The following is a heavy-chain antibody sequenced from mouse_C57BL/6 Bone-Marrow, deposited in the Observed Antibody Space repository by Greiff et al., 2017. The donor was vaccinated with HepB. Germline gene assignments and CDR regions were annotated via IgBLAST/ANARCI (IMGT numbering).Heavy chain of an antibody. V-gene: IGHV1-82*01. CDR2: IYPGDGDT. D-gene: IGHD1-2*01. Sequence: VQLQASGPELVQPGASVKISCPTSGSAFRSSWMNWVKHRPGKGLEWIGRIYPGDGDTNYNGKFKGKAPLTADKSSSTAYMQLSNLASEDSAVYLCARNYGLGGFDYWGQGTTLTVSS. CDR1: GSAFRSSW. CDR3: ARNYGLGGFDY. J-gene: IGHJ2*01.